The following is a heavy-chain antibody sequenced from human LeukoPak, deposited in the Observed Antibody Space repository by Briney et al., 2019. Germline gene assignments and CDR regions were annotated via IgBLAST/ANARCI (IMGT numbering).Heavy chain of an antibody. CDR2: ISPSGST. Sequence: SETLSLTCTVSGDSISDYFWSWIRQHAGKGLEWIGRISPSGSTNYKSSLQSRVAMSIDTSKMQFSLKLGSVTAADTAVYYCARALWTYGSGSYYYYYYMDVWGKGTTVTVSS. J-gene: IGHJ6*03. CDR3: ARALWTYGSGSYYYYYYMDV. V-gene: IGHV4-4*07. CDR1: GDSISDYF. D-gene: IGHD3-10*01.